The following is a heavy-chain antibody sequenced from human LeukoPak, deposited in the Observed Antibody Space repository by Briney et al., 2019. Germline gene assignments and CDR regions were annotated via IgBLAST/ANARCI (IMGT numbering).Heavy chain of an antibody. D-gene: IGHD1-1*01. CDR1: GYTFTGYY. Sequence: ASVKVSCKASGYTFTGYYMHWVRQAPGQGLECMGWSNPNSDGTNYAQKFQGRVTMTRDTSISTAYMELSRLRSDDTAVYYCAREGELEAPSLWAFDIWGQGTMVTVTS. J-gene: IGHJ3*02. V-gene: IGHV1-2*02. CDR3: AREGELEAPSLWAFDI. CDR2: SNPNSDGT.